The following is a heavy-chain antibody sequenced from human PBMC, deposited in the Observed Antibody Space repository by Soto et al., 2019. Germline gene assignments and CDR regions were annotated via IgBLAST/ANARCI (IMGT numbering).Heavy chain of an antibody. CDR3: ATEMRHSSGYYRMDV. D-gene: IGHD6-19*01. CDR2: IKSKPDGGTT. CDR1: GFSLSNAW. Sequence: GGSLRLSCAAFGFSLSNAWMDWVRQAPGKXLEWVGRIKSKPDGGTTDNAAPVKGRFAISRDDSKNRLYLQLNSLKTEDTAVYYCATEMRHSSGYYRMDVWGQGSSVTVSS. V-gene: IGHV3-15*01. J-gene: IGHJ6*02.